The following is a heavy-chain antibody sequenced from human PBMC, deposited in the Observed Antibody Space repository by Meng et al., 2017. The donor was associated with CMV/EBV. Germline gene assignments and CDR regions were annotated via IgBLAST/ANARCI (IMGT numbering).Heavy chain of an antibody. CDR1: GLTFRNLW. J-gene: IGHJ4*02. Sequence: GESLKISCATSGLTFRNLWMSWVRQAPGKGLEWVANINPDATEKYYVDFVKGRFTISRENAKNSVYLQMNSLRVEGTAVYYCATPINGAWSLRGQGAVVTVSS. CDR3: ATPINGAWSL. CDR2: INPDATEK. V-gene: IGHV3-7*01. D-gene: IGHD2-8*01.